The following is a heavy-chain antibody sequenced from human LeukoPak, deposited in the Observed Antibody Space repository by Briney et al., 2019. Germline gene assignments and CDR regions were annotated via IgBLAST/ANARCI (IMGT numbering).Heavy chain of an antibody. Sequence: SVKVSCKASGGTFSSYAISWVRQAPGQGLEWMGRIIPILGIANYAQKFQGRVTITADKSTSTAFMELSSLRSEDTAVYYCATERITIFGVVIIGWFDPWGQGTLVTVSS. D-gene: IGHD3-3*01. CDR3: ATERITIFGVVIIGWFDP. V-gene: IGHV1-69*04. CDR2: IIPILGIA. J-gene: IGHJ5*02. CDR1: GGTFSSYA.